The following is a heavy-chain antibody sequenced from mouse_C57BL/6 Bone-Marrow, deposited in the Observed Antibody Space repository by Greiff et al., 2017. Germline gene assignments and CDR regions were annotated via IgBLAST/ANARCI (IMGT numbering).Heavy chain of an antibody. V-gene: IGHV15-2*01. D-gene: IGHD1-1*01. CDR1: DSEVFPIAY. CDR3: ARNGYGSSYSYWYFDV. CDR2: ILPSIGRT. J-gene: IGHJ1*03. Sequence: VQLQQSGSELRSPGSSVKLSCKDFDSEVFPIAYMSWVRQKPGHGFEWIGGILPSIGRTIYGEKFEDKATLDADTLSNTAYLELNSLTSEDSAIYYCARNGYGSSYSYWYFDVWGTGTTVTVSS.